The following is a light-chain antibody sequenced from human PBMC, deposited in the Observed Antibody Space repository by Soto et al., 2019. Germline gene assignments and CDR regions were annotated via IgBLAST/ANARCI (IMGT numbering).Light chain of an antibody. CDR1: SSNIGSNA. J-gene: IGLJ3*02. V-gene: IGLV1-44*01. CDR2: RDS. Sequence: QPVLTQPPSASGTPGQRVSISCSGSSSNIGSNAVHWYQQFPGTAPRLLIYRDSQRPSGVPDRFSGSKSGTSVSLVISGLQSEDEADYYCAAWNDSPYLWVFGGGTKLTVL. CDR3: AAWNDSPYLWV.